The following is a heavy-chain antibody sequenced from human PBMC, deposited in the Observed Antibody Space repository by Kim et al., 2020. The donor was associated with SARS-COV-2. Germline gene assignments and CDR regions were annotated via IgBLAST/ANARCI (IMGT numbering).Heavy chain of an antibody. Sequence: GGSLRLSCAASGFTFDDYAMHWVRQAPGKGLEWVSGISWNSGSIGYADSVKGRFTISRDNAKNSLYLQMNSLRAEDTALYYCAKDINYYGSGRYYYGMDVWGQGTTVTVSS. CDR2: ISWNSGSI. CDR1: GFTFDDYA. D-gene: IGHD3-10*01. J-gene: IGHJ6*02. V-gene: IGHV3-9*01. CDR3: AKDINYYGSGRYYYGMDV.